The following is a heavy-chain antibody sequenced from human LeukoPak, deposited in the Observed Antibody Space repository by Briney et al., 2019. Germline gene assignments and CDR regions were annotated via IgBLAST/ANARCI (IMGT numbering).Heavy chain of an antibody. V-gene: IGHV4-34*01. CDR1: GGSFSGYY. J-gene: IGHJ4*02. Sequence: SETLSLTCAVYGGSFSGYYWSWLRQPPGKGLEWIGEINHSGSTNYNPSLKGRVTISVDTSKNQFSLKLSSVTAADTAVYYCARGHSSSWYGYIYYWGQGTLVTVSS. CDR3: ARGHSSSWYGYIYY. D-gene: IGHD6-13*01. CDR2: INHSGST.